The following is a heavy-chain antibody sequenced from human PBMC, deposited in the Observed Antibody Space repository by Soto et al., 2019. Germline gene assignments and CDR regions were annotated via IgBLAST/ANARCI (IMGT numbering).Heavy chain of an antibody. CDR3: ARDEGARSRTTIPDY. CDR1: GDTFSSYT. Sequence: QVQLVQSGAEVKKPGSSVKVSCKASGDTFSSYTISWVRQAPGQGLEWMGRIIPILGIANYAQKFQGRVTITADKSTSTAYMELSSLRSEDTAVYYCARDEGARSRTTIPDYWGQGTLVTVSS. J-gene: IGHJ4*02. CDR2: IIPILGIA. D-gene: IGHD5-12*01. V-gene: IGHV1-69*08.